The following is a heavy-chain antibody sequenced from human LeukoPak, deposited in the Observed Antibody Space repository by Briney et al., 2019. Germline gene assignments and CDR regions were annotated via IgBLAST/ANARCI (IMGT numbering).Heavy chain of an antibody. CDR1: GGSISSYY. J-gene: IGHJ4*02. V-gene: IGHV4-59*08. D-gene: IGHD3-3*01. CDR2: IYYSGST. CDR3: ARLHDVAHYDFWSGYPDGYFDY. Sequence: TSETLSLTCTVSGGSISSYYWSWIRQPPGKGLEWIGYIYYSGSTNYNPSLKSRVTISVDTSKNQFSLKLSSVTAADTAVYYCARLHDVAHYDFWSGYPDGYFDYWGQGTLVTVSS.